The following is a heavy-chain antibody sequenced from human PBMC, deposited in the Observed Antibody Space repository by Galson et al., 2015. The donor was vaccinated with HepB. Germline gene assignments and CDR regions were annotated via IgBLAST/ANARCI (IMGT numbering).Heavy chain of an antibody. CDR1: GGSISSYY. D-gene: IGHD2-2*01. J-gene: IGHJ1*01. V-gene: IGHV4-59*01. CDR3: ASRPRYCSSTSCYPLYGYFQH. CDR2: IYYSGST. Sequence: LSLTCTVSGGSISSYYWSWIRQPPGKGLEWIGYIYYSGSTNYNPSLKSRVTISVDTSKNQFSLKLSSVTAADTAVYYCASRPRYCSSTSCYPLYGYFQHWGQGTLVTVSS.